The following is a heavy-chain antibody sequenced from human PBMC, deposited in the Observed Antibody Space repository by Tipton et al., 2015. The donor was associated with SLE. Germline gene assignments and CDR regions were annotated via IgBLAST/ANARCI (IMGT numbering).Heavy chain of an antibody. CDR2: IYPGDSDT. Sequence: VQLVQSGAEVKKPGESLKISCKGSGYSFTSYWIGWVRQMPGKGLEWMGIIYPGDSDTRYSPSFQGQVTISADKSISTAYLQWSSLKASDTAMYYCARLTRSSSWYRGPFDYWGQGTLVTVSS. CDR1: GYSFTSYW. CDR3: ARLTRSSSWYRGPFDY. D-gene: IGHD6-13*01. J-gene: IGHJ4*02. V-gene: IGHV5-51*03.